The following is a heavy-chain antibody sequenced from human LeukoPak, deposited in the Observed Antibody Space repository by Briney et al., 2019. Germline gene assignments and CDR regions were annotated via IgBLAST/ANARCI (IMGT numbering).Heavy chain of an antibody. CDR3: ARGRGYSQSNWVDP. V-gene: IGHV3-21*04. CDR2: ISTSSSYI. D-gene: IGHD5-18*01. J-gene: IGHJ5*02. CDR1: GFTFSSYT. Sequence: GGSLRLSCAASGFTFSSYTMNWVRQAPGKGLEWVSSISTSSSYIYYADSVKGRFTISRDNSKNTLYLQMNSLRAEDTAVYYCARGRGYSQSNWVDPWGQGTMVTVSA.